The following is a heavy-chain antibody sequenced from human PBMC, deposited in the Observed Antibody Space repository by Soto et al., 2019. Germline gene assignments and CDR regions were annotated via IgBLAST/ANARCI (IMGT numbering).Heavy chain of an antibody. V-gene: IGHV3-23*01. D-gene: IGHD3-22*01. J-gene: IGHJ4*02. Sequence: EVQLLESGGGLVQPGGSLRLSCAASGFTFSSYAMSWVRQAPGKGLEWVSAISGSGGSTYYADSVKGRFTISRDNSKNTLYLQMNSLRAEDTAVHYCAKARADYYDSSGYPVDYWGQGTLVNVSS. CDR1: GFTFSSYA. CDR3: AKARADYYDSSGYPVDY. CDR2: ISGSGGST.